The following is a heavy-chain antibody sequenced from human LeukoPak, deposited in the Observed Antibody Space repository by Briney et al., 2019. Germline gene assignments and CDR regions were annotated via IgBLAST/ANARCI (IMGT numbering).Heavy chain of an antibody. V-gene: IGHV4-30-4*01. CDR2: IYYSGST. CDR1: GASISSDDYY. J-gene: IGHJ3*02. D-gene: IGHD2-15*01. Sequence: PSETLSLTCTVSGASISSDDYYWTWIRQPPGRGLEWIGYIYYSGSTYYNPSLKSRVTISVDTSKNQFSLKLSSVTAADTAVYYCARRQPTRDIVVVVAATGAFDIWGQGTMVTVSS. CDR3: ARRQPTRDIVVVVAATGAFDI.